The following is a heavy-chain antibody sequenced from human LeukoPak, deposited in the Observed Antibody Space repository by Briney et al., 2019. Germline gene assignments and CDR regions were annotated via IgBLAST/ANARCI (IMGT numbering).Heavy chain of an antibody. CDR3: ASVVWVWRAYYYDSSGYIPRGAAFDI. D-gene: IGHD3-22*01. J-gene: IGHJ3*02. Sequence: SETLSLTCTVSGGSISSSSYYWGWIRQPPGKGLEWIGSIYYSGSTYYNPSLKSRVTISVDTSKNQFSLKLSSVTAADTAVYYCASVVWVWRAYYYDSSGYIPRGAAFDIWGQGTMVTVSS. CDR1: GGSISSSSYY. CDR2: IYYSGST. V-gene: IGHV4-39*07.